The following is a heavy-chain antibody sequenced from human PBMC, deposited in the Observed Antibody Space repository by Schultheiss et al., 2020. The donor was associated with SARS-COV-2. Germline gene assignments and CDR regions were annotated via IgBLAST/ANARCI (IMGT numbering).Heavy chain of an antibody. Sequence: SETLSLTCAVYGGSFSGYYWSWIRQPPGKGLEWIGYIYYSGSTNYNPSLKSRVTISVDTSKNQFSLKLSSVTAADTAVYYCARGLSSSEGFDYWGQGTLVTVSS. CDR2: IYYSGST. CDR3: ARGLSSSEGFDY. CDR1: GGSFSGYY. D-gene: IGHD6-6*01. V-gene: IGHV4-59*12. J-gene: IGHJ4*02.